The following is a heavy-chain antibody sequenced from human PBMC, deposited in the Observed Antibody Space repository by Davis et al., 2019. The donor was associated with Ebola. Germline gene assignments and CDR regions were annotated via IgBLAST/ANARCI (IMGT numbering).Heavy chain of an antibody. CDR3: AKEAGRYGSGSYVTN. CDR2: VSGSGATT. V-gene: IGHV3-23*01. D-gene: IGHD3-10*01. J-gene: IGHJ4*02. Sequence: GESLKISCAASGFTFNNYGMIWVRQAPGKGLEWVSAVSGSGATTFHADSVKGRFTISSDNSKNTLYLQMDILRSEDTALYYCAKEAGRYGSGSYVTNWGQGTLVAVSS. CDR1: GFTFNNYG.